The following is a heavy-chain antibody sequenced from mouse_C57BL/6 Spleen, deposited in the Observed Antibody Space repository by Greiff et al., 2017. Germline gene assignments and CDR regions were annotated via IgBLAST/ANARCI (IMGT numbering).Heavy chain of an antibody. CDR2: IDPENGDT. V-gene: IGHV14-4*01. CDR1: GFNIKDDY. CDR3: TYFDGFAY. J-gene: IGHJ3*01. Sequence: VQLQQSGAELVRPGASVKLSCTASGFNIKDDYMHWVKQRPEQGLEWIGWIDPENGDTEYASKFQGKATITADTSSNTAYLQLSSLTSEDTAVYYCTYFDGFAYWGQGTLVTVSA.